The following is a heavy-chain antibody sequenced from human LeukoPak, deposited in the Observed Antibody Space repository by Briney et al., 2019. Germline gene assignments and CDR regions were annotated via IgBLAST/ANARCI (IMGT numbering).Heavy chain of an antibody. CDR1: GGSISSSSYY. Sequence: PSETLSLTCTVSGGSISSSSYYWGWIRQPPGKGLEWIGSIYYSGSTYYNPSLKSRVTISVDTSKNQFSLKLSSVTAADTAVYYCARGGVTRAIPLGYWGQGTLVTVSS. D-gene: IGHD2-2*01. V-gene: IGHV4-39*07. J-gene: IGHJ4*02. CDR3: ARGGVTRAIPLGY. CDR2: IYYSGST.